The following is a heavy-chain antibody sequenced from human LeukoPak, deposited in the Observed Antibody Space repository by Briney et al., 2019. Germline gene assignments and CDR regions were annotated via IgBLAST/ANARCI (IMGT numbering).Heavy chain of an antibody. CDR3: ARDVPHNWFDT. J-gene: IGHJ5*02. CDR2: INSDGGGS. CDR1: GLTFGNNW. V-gene: IGHV3-74*01. Sequence: GGSLRLSCAASGLTFGNNWMHWVRQGRGKGLVWISRINSDGGGSIYADSVKGRFTVSRDNAKNTLYLQMNSLRAEDTAVYYCARDVPHNWFDTWSQGTLVTVSS.